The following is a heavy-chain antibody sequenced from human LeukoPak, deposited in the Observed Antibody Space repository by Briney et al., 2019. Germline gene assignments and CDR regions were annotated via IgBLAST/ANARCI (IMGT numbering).Heavy chain of an antibody. V-gene: IGHV4-61*01. Sequence: SETLSLTCTVSGGSVSSSNYYWSWIRQPPGKGLEWVGFFSCNVHSDYNPSLKSRVTISVDTSKNQFSLRLSSVTAADTAIYYCARVPAAGTGLDYWGQGTLVTVSS. CDR2: FSCNVHS. CDR3: ARVPAAGTGLDY. D-gene: IGHD6-13*01. J-gene: IGHJ4*02. CDR1: GGSVSSSNYY.